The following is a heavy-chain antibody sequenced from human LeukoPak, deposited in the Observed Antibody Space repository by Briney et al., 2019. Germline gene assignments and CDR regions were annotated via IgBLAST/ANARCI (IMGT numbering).Heavy chain of an antibody. CDR1: GFTVSSNY. V-gene: IGHV3-66*01. CDR2: IYSGGST. Sequence: GGSLRLSCAASGFTVSSNYMSWVRQAPGKGLEWVSVIYSGGSTYYADSVKGRFTISRDNSKNTLYLQMNSLRAEDTAVYYCARDKEYSSSYFYYYYYMDVWGKGTTVTVSS. D-gene: IGHD6-6*01. CDR3: ARDKEYSSSYFYYYYYMDV. J-gene: IGHJ6*03.